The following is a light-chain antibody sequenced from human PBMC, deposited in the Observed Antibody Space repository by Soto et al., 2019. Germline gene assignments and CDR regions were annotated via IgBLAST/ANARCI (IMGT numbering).Light chain of an antibody. CDR3: QQYNKWPIT. J-gene: IGKJ5*01. Sequence: EMVLTQSPATLSVSPGERATLSCRASQSVGSLLAWYQQKPGQAPRLLIYRASSRATGISGSFSGSGSGTEFTLTITSLQSEDFAVYYCQQYNKWPITFGQGTRLEIK. V-gene: IGKV3-15*01. CDR1: QSVGSL. CDR2: RAS.